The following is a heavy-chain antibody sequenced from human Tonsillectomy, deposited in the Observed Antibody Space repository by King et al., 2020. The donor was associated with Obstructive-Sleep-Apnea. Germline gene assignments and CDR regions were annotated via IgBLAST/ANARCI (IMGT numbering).Heavy chain of an antibody. CDR2: MYWDDDK. V-gene: IGHV2-5*02. J-gene: IGHJ5*02. Sequence: ITLKESGPTLVKPTQTLTLTCTFSGFSLSTSGVGVGWIRQPPGKALEWLALMYWDDDKRYSPSLKSRITITKDTSKNQVVLTMTYMAPVDTATYYCARGWGYSSSWHWFDPWGQGTLVTVSS. CDR3: ARGWGYSSSWHWFDP. CDR1: GFSLSTSGVG. D-gene: IGHD6-13*01.